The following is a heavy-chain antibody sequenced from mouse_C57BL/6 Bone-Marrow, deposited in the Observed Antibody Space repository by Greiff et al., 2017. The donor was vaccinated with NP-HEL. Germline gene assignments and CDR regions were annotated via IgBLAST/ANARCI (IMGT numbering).Heavy chain of an antibody. CDR1: GYTFTSYG. CDR3: ARRDYDVGYFDY. D-gene: IGHD2-4*01. J-gene: IGHJ2*01. V-gene: IGHV1-81*01. CDR2: IYPRSGNT. Sequence: QVHVKQSGAELARPGASVKLSCKASGYTFTSYGISWVKQRTGQGLEWIGEIYPRSGNTYYNEKFKGKATLTADKSSSTAYMELRSLTSEDSAVYFCARRDYDVGYFDYWGQGTTLTVSS.